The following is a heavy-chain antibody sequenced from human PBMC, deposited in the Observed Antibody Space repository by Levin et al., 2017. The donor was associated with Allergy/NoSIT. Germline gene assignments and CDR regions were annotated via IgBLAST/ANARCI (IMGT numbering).Heavy chain of an antibody. D-gene: IGHD2-15*01. CDR2: IGTAGDT. CDR3: VRGHREYCSGGTCPPADY. CDR1: GFTFGSYD. V-gene: IGHV3-13*04. Sequence: GESLKISCAASGFTFGSYDMHWVRQVTGKGLEWVSAIGTAGDTYYVGSVKGRFTTSRENPKNSLYLQMNSLRAGDTAVYYCVRGHREYCSGGTCPPADYWGQGTAVTVSS. J-gene: IGHJ4*02.